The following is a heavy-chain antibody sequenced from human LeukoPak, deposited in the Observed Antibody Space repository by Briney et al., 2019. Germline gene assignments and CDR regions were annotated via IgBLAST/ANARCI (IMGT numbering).Heavy chain of an antibody. CDR2: ISSSSSTI. V-gene: IGHV3-48*01. J-gene: IGHJ4*02. CDR1: GFTFSTYS. D-gene: IGHD3-22*01. CDR3: ARGSTYYDSSGQVPFDY. Sequence: PGGSLRLSCAASGFTFSTYSMNWVRQAPGKGLEWVSYISSSSSTIYYADSVKGRFTISRVNAKNSLYLQMNSLRAEDTAVYYCARGSTYYDSSGQVPFDYWGQGTLVTVSS.